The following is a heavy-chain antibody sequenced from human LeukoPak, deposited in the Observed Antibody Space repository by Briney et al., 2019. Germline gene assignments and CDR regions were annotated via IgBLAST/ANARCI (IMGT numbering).Heavy chain of an antibody. CDR2: ISSSSNYI. D-gene: IGHD3-10*01. CDR3: ARAPITMVRGVKSPYYYYMDV. V-gene: IGHV3-21*01. CDR1: GFSFSSYS. Sequence: GGSLRLSCAASGFSFSSYSMKWVRQAPGKGLEWVSSISSSSNYIYYADSVKGRFTISRDNAKNSLYLQMNSLRAEDTAVYYCARAPITMVRGVKSPYYYYMDVWGKGTTVTISS. J-gene: IGHJ6*03.